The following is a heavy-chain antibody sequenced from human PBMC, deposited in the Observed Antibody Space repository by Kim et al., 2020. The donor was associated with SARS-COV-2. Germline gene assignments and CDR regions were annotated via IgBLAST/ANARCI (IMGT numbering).Heavy chain of an antibody. CDR1: GFTFSSYS. Sequence: GGSLRLSCAASGFTFSSYSMHWVRQAPGKGLEWISSISSSSSYIYYADSVKGRFTISRDNARASLYLQMNSLRAEDTAVYYCARVLTSGWSSFDYWGQG. J-gene: IGHJ4*02. CDR3: ARVLTSGWSSFDY. V-gene: IGHV3-21*04. D-gene: IGHD2-2*01. CDR2: ISSSSSYI.